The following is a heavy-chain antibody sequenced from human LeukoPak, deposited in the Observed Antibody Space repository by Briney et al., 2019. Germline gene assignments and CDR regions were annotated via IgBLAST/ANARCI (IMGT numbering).Heavy chain of an antibody. Sequence: SETLSLTCGVSGASIRSSYNWWSWVRQPPGKGLEWIGEILQSGSTNYNPSLKSRVTMSVDNSKNQFSLNLRSVTAADTAVYYCARDLYSGYDYDYWGQGTLVTVSS. J-gene: IGHJ4*02. D-gene: IGHD5-12*01. CDR1: GASIRSSYNW. V-gene: IGHV4-4*02. CDR3: ARDLYSGYDYDY. CDR2: ILQSGST.